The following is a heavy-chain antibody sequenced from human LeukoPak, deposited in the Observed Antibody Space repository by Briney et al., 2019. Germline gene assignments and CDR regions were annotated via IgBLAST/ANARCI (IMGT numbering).Heavy chain of an antibody. Sequence: ASVKVSCKASGYTFTSYGISWVRQAPGQALEWMGWISAYNGNTNYAQKLQGRVTVTTDTSTSTAYMELRSLRSDDTAVYYCARRGQCTSTSCYQYYYYGMDVWGQGTTVTVSS. CDR3: ARRGQCTSTSCYQYYYYGMDV. J-gene: IGHJ6*02. V-gene: IGHV1-18*01. D-gene: IGHD2-2*01. CDR2: ISAYNGNT. CDR1: GYTFTSYG.